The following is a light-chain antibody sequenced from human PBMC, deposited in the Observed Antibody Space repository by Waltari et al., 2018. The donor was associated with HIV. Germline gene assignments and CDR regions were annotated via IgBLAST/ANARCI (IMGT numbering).Light chain of an antibody. CDR2: GAS. CDR3: QQYGSSQFT. Sequence: EIVLTQSPGTLSLSPGERATLSCRASQSVNSSYLAWYQQKPGQAPRLLIYGASSRATGIPDRFSGSGSGTDFTLTISRLEPEDFAVYYCQQYGSSQFTFGPGTKVDIK. J-gene: IGKJ3*01. CDR1: QSVNSSY. V-gene: IGKV3-20*01.